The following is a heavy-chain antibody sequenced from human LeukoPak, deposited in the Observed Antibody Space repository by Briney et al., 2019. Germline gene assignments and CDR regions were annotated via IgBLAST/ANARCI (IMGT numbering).Heavy chain of an antibody. D-gene: IGHD3-10*01. V-gene: IGHV1-69*13. CDR2: IIPVFGAA. CDR3: ARVSRTTMVRGVIAFDY. CDR1: GGTFNTYA. J-gene: IGHJ4*02. Sequence: GASVKVSCKASGGTFNTYAINWVRQAPGQGLEWMGGIIPVFGAANYAQKFQDRVTITADESTSTACMDLSSLRSEDTAVYYCARVSRTTMVRGVIAFDYWGQGTLVTVSS.